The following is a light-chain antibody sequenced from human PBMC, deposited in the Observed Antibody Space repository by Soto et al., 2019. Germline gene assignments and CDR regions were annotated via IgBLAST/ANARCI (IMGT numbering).Light chain of an antibody. CDR2: GAS. CDR1: QSVSNNY. CDR3: QQYGSSPWT. V-gene: IGKV3-20*01. Sequence: EILLTQSPGTLSLSPGERATLTCRASQSVSNNYLAWYQQKRGQAPRLLIHGASSRATGIPDRFSGGGSGTDFTLTITSLEPEDFAVYYCQQYGSSPWTFGLGTRVDI. J-gene: IGKJ1*01.